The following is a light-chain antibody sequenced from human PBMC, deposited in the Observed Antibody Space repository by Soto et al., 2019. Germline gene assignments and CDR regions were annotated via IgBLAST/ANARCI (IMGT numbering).Light chain of an antibody. CDR3: CSYVGTTTWV. V-gene: IGLV2-23*02. Sequence: QSALTQPASVSGSPGQSITISCTGTSSDVGSHNFVSWYQQRPGKAPKLMIFEVTKRPSGVSSRFSASKSGNTASLTISGVQAEDEADYYCCSYVGTTTWVFGGGTQLTVL. CDR1: SSDVGSHNF. CDR2: EVT. J-gene: IGLJ2*01.